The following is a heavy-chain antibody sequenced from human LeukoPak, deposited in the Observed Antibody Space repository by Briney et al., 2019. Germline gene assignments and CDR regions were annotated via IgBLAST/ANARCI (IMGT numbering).Heavy chain of an antibody. D-gene: IGHD3-10*01. CDR1: GYTFTTYG. Sequence: ASPEVSCKASGYTFTTYGISWVRESPGPGLEWMGWISAYNGNTNYAQKLQGRITMTTDTATSTAYIELRSLRSDDTAVNYFARCAYGSGSYYKFDYWGQGTLVTVSS. J-gene: IGHJ4*02. V-gene: IGHV1-18*01. CDR3: ARCAYGSGSYYKFDY. CDR2: ISAYNGNT.